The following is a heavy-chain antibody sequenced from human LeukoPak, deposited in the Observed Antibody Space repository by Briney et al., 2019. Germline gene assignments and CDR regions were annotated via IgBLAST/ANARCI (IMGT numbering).Heavy chain of an antibody. CDR1: GFTFSSYS. V-gene: IGHV3-21*04. D-gene: IGHD5-12*01. Sequence: PGGSLRLSCAASGFTFSSYSMNWVRQAPGKGLEWVSSISSSSSYIYYADSVKGRFTISRDNAKNSLYLQMNSLRAEDTAVYYCAKWAYSGYDPDPYYFDYWGQGTLVTVSS. J-gene: IGHJ4*02. CDR2: ISSSSSYI. CDR3: AKWAYSGYDPDPYYFDY.